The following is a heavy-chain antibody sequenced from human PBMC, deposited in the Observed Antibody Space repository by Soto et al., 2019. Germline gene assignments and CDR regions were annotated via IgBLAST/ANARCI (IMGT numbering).Heavy chain of an antibody. Sequence: SETLSLTCTVSGGSISIYYWSWIRHPPGKGLEWIGYIYYSGSTNYNPSLKSRVTISVDTSKNQFSLKLSSVTAADTAVYYCARGLRLYYYDSSGYNPFDYWGQGTLVTVSS. D-gene: IGHD3-22*01. CDR3: ARGLRLYYYDSSGYNPFDY. CDR1: GGSISIYY. CDR2: IYYSGST. J-gene: IGHJ4*02. V-gene: IGHV4-59*01.